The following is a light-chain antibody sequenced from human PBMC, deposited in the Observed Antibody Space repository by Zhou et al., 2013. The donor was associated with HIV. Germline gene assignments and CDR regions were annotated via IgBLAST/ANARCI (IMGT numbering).Light chain of an antibody. J-gene: IGKJ1*01. CDR2: GAF. CDR1: QSVASNY. CDR3: QQYGSSPWT. Sequence: EIVLTQSPATLSLSPGDRAALSCRASQSVASNYLAWYQQKPGQAPRLLIHGAFSRAPGIPGRFTGSGSGTDFTLTISRLEPEDFAMYFCQQYGSSPWTFGQGTKVEIK. V-gene: IGKV3-20*01.